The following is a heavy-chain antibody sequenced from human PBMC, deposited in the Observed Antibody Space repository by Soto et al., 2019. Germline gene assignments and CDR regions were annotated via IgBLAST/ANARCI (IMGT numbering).Heavy chain of an antibody. CDR3: ARLSGDHTAFFSYGMDA. CDR1: GFTFDTYW. Sequence: GGSLRLSCAASGFTFDTYWMNWVRQAPGKGPEWLPGINSDGTISSYADSVKGRFTISRDNARNTLSLQMNSLRADDTAVYYCARLSGDHTAFFSYGMDAWGQGTTVTVSS. D-gene: IGHD2-21*01. J-gene: IGHJ6*02. V-gene: IGHV3-74*01. CDR2: INSDGTIS.